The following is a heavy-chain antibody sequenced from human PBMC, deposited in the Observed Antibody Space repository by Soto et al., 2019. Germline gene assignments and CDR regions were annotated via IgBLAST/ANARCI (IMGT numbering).Heavy chain of an antibody. Sequence: GGSLRLSCAASGFTFSNAWMNWVRQAPGKGLEWVGRNKSKTDGGTTDYAAPVKGSFTISRDDSKNTLYLQMNSLKTEDTAVYYCTTGYSSGWYNYYGMDVWGQGTTVTVSS. CDR3: TTGYSSGWYNYYGMDV. V-gene: IGHV3-15*07. CDR2: NKSKTDGGTT. J-gene: IGHJ6*02. CDR1: GFTFSNAW. D-gene: IGHD6-19*01.